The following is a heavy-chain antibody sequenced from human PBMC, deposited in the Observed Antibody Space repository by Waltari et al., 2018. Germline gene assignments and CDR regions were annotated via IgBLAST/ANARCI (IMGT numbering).Heavy chain of an antibody. CDR2: IIPIFGTA. J-gene: IGHJ3*02. CDR3: ARVYYGSGSRLDAFDI. D-gene: IGHD3-10*01. Sequence: QVQLVQSGAEVKKPGSSVKVSCKASGGTFSSYAINWVRQAPGQGLEWMGGIIPIFGTANYAQKFQGRVTITTDESTSTAYMELSSLRSEDTAVYYCARVYYGSGSRLDAFDIWGQGTMVTVSS. V-gene: IGHV1-69*05. CDR1: GGTFSSYA.